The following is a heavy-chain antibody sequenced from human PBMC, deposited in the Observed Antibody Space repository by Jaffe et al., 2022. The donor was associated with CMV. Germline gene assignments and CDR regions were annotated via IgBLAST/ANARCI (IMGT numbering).Heavy chain of an antibody. CDR3: ARGPKTYYDGGGYYYFDY. Sequence: QVQLQQWGAGLLKPSETLSLTCAVFGGSFSGYYWSWIRQPPGKGLEWIGEINHSGSTNYNPSLKSRVSISEDTFKSQFSLKLSSVTAADTAVYYCARGPKTYYDGGGYYYFDYWGQGTLVTVSS. D-gene: IGHD3-22*01. J-gene: IGHJ4*02. CDR2: INHSGST. CDR1: GGSFSGYY. V-gene: IGHV4-34*01.